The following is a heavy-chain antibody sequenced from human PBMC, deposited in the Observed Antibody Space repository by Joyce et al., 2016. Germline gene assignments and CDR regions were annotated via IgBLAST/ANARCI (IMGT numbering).Heavy chain of an antibody. D-gene: IGHD1-26*01. CDR1: GGTFSTYA. CDR2: IIPVFGTA. J-gene: IGHJ4*02. CDR3: ARDAIGGVERPNEFFDH. Sequence: QVQRVQSGAEVRKPGSSVKVSCKASGGTFSTYAITWVRQAPGQGLEWVGGIIPVFGTANYPQKFQGRVTITADEYTTTAYMELSSLKSEDTAVYYCARDAIGGVERPNEFFDHWGQGTLVTVSP. V-gene: IGHV1-69*12.